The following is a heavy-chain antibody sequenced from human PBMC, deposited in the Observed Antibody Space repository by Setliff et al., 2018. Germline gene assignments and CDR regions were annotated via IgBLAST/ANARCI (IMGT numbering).Heavy chain of an antibody. Sequence: LSLTCTVSGGSLINNNYYWGWIRQPPRKGLEWIGTIYYSGTTYYNPSLKSRVTISIDTSKNQFSLNLNSVTAADTAVYYCASRTTGPGGWFDFWGQGSLVTVSS. CDR3: ASRTTGPGGWFDF. CDR1: GGSLINNNYY. CDR2: IYYSGTT. J-gene: IGHJ5*01. D-gene: IGHD1-1*01. V-gene: IGHV4-39*01.